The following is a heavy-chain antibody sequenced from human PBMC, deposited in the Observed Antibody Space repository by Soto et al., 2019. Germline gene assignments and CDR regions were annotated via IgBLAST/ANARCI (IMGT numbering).Heavy chain of an antibody. Sequence: QVQLQESGPGLVKPSGTLSLTCAVSSGSISSSNWWTWVRQPPGKGLAWIGEIYPSASINYNPSLKSRVTMSVDKSKNQLSLKLSSVTAADTAVYHCATRVAATFDYWGQGTLVTVSS. CDR2: IYPSASI. CDR3: ATRVAATFDY. CDR1: SGSISSSNW. V-gene: IGHV4-4*02. J-gene: IGHJ4*02. D-gene: IGHD6-19*01.